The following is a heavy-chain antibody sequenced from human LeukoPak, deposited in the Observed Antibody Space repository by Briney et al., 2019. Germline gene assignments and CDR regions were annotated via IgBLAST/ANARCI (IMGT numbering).Heavy chain of an antibody. J-gene: IGHJ4*02. CDR2: ISSNGGST. V-gene: IGHV3-64D*06. CDR3: VKDGGYSGYETFGY. D-gene: IGHD5-12*01. CDR1: GFXFSRYA. Sequence: GGSLRLSCSASGFXFSRYAIHWVRQAPGKGLEYVSAISSNGGSTYYADSVKGRFTISRDNSKNTLYLQMSSLRAEDTAVYYCVKDGGYSGYETFGYWGQGTLVTVSS.